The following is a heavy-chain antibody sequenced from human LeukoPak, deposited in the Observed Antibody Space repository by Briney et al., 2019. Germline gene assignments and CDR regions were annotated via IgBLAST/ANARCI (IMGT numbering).Heavy chain of an antibody. V-gene: IGHV3-53*01. Sequence: PGGSLRLSCAASGFTVSSNYMSWVRQAPGKGLEWVSVIYSGGSTYYADSVKGRFTISRDNSKNTLYLQMNSLRAEDTAVYYCHRDYWSHDCDYSGQGTLVTVSS. CDR3: HRDYWSHDCDY. J-gene: IGHJ4*02. CDR1: GFTVSSNY. D-gene: IGHD2/OR15-2a*01. CDR2: IYSGGST.